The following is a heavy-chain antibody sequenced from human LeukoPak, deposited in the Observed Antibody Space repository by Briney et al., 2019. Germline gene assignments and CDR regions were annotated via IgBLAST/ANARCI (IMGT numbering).Heavy chain of an antibody. J-gene: IGHJ4*02. CDR1: GGSISSGSYY. D-gene: IGHD3-3*01. CDR3: ARVLDDFWSGEGYYFDY. V-gene: IGHV4-61*02. Sequence: SETLSLTCTVSGGSISSGSYYWSWIRQPAWKGLEWIGRIYTSGSTNYNPSLKSRVTISVDTSKNQFSLKLSSVTAADTAVYYCARVLDDFWSGEGYYFDYWGQGTLVTVSS. CDR2: IYTSGST.